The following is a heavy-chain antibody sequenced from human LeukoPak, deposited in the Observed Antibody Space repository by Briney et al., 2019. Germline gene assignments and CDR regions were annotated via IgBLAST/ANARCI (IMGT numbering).Heavy chain of an antibody. V-gene: IGHV1-8*01. CDR2: MNPNSGNT. D-gene: IGHD6-19*01. CDR1: GYTFTSYD. CDR3: ARGAFRYSSGRGSFDP. J-gene: IGHJ5*02. Sequence: ASVKVSCKASGYTFTSYDINWVRQATGQGLEWMGWMNPNSGNTGYAQKFQGRVTMTRNTSISTAYMELSSLRSEDTAVYYCARGAFRYSSGRGSFDPWGQGTLVTVSS.